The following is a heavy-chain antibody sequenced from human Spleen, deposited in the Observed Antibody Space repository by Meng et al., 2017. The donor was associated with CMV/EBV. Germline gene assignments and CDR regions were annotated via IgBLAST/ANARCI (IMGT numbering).Heavy chain of an antibody. CDR3: SREISPSLFDY. V-gene: IGHV3-9*01. D-gene: IGHD2/OR15-2a*01. CDR2: ISWNSGNI. Sequence: SLKISCAASGFTFDDYSMHWVRQAPGKGLEWVSGISWNSGNIAYAASVQGRFNISRDNAKNTLYLLMNSLRAEDTAVYYCSREISPSLFDYWGQGALVTVSS. J-gene: IGHJ4*02. CDR1: GFTFDDYS.